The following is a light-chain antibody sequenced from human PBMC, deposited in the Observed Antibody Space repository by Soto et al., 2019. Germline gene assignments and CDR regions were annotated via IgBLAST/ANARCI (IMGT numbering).Light chain of an antibody. V-gene: IGKV3D-20*02. CDR1: QSVSSNK. Sequence: ETVLTQSPATVSLSPGDRATLPCRASQSVSSNKLAWYQQKPGQAPRLLIYAASSRATGIPDRFSGSGSGTDFTLTISSLEPEDFAVYYCQQHSNWPLTFGGGTKVDI. J-gene: IGKJ4*01. CDR3: QQHSNWPLT. CDR2: AAS.